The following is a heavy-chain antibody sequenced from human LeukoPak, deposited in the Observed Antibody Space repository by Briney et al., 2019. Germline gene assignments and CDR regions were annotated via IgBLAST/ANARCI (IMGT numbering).Heavy chain of an antibody. CDR3: ARGYCSSTSCHIMDV. D-gene: IGHD2-2*01. J-gene: IGHJ6*02. V-gene: IGHV1-8*01. CDR2: MNPNSGNT. Sequence: ASVKVSCKASGYTFTSYDINCVRQATGQGLEWMGWMNPNSGNTGYAQKFQGRVTMTRNTSISTAYMELSSLRSEDTAVYYCARGYCSSTSCHIMDVWGQGTTVTVSS. CDR1: GYTFTSYD.